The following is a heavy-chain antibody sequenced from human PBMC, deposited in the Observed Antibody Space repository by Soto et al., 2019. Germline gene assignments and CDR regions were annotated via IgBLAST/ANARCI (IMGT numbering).Heavy chain of an antibody. V-gene: IGHV1-69*01. J-gene: IGHJ6*02. Sequence: QVQLVQSGAEVKKPGSSVKVSCKASGGTFSSYAISWVRQAPGQGLEWMGGIIPIFGTANYAQKFQGRVTITADESTSTAYMELSSLRSEDTAVYYCARAAGEGSSIPDYYYYGMDVWDQGTTVTVSS. CDR3: ARAAGEGSSIPDYYYYGMDV. D-gene: IGHD6-13*01. CDR1: GGTFSSYA. CDR2: IIPIFGTA.